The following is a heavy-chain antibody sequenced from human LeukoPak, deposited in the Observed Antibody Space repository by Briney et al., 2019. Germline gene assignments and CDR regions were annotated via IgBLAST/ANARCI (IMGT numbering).Heavy chain of an antibody. D-gene: IGHD4-17*01. CDR2: SSTSGST. V-gene: IGHV4-61*02. CDR3: ARDLTAYGDYEVY. J-gene: IGHJ4*02. Sequence: SETLSLTCTVSGSSISSGDYYWNWIRQPAGEGLVWIGRSSTSGSTSYNPSFKSRVTISVDTSKNQFSLNLTSVSAADTAVYYCARDLTAYGDYEVYWSQGALVTVSS. CDR1: GSSISSGDYY.